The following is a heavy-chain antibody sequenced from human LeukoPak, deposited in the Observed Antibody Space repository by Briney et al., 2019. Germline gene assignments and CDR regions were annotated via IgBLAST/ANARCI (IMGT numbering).Heavy chain of an antibody. CDR3: AKASHFDTSGYYYVDY. Sequence: PGGSLRLSCAASGFSFSTSAMTWVRQAPGKGLEWVSGLSGTGHSTYYADSVKGRFTISRDNSKSTVYLQVSSLRAEDTAVYYCAKASHFDTSGYYYVDYWGQGTLVTVSS. CDR2: LSGTGHST. V-gene: IGHV3-23*01. J-gene: IGHJ4*02. CDR1: GFSFSTSA. D-gene: IGHD3-22*01.